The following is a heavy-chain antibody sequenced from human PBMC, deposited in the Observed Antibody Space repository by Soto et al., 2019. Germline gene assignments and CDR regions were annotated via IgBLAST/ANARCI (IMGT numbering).Heavy chain of an antibody. CDR3: AREGSVSSSDYYAYYYGMDV. CDR2: ISSSGGII. D-gene: IGHD3-10*01. Sequence: LRLSCAASGFTFSSFSMSWVRQAPGKGPEWISHISSSGGIIYYADSVKGRFTISRDNAKNSLYLQMNSLRGEDTAVYYCAREGSVSSSDYYAYYYGMDVWGQGTTVTVSS. J-gene: IGHJ6*02. V-gene: IGHV3-11*04. CDR1: GFTFSSFS.